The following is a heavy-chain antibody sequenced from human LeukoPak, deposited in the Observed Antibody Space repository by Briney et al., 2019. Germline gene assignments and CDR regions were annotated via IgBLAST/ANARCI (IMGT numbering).Heavy chain of an antibody. D-gene: IGHD2-2*01. V-gene: IGHV3-7*01. CDR1: GFTFSRYW. CDR2: IKQDGSEK. Sequence: PGGSLRLSCAASGFTFSRYWMSWVRQAPGKGLEWVANIKQDGSEKYYVDSVKGRFTISRDNAKNSLYLQMNSLRAEDTAVYYCACTCYCSSTSCYSWNYWGQGTLVTVSS. J-gene: IGHJ4*02. CDR3: ACTCYCSSTSCYSWNY.